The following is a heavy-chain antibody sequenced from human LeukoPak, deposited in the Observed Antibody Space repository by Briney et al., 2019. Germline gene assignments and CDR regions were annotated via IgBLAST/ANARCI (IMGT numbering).Heavy chain of an antibody. CDR3: AKAPRFLEWSPLGY. V-gene: IGHV3-23*01. D-gene: IGHD3-3*01. J-gene: IGHJ4*02. CDR2: ISGSGGST. CDR1: GFTFGNYW. Sequence: PGGSLRLSCAASGFTFGNYWMSWVRQAPGKGLEWVSAISGSGGSTYYADSVKGRFTISRDNSKNTLYLQMNSLRAEDTAVYYCAKAPRFLEWSPLGYWGQGTLVTVSS.